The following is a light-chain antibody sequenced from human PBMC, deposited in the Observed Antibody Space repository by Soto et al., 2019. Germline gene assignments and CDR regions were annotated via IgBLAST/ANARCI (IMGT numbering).Light chain of an antibody. Sequence: EIVLAQSPATQSLSPGERATLSCRASQSVSNYLAWYQHKPGQAPRLLIYDASNRATGIPARFSGSGSGTDFTLTISSLEPEDFAVYYCQQRSALTFGGGTKVDIK. J-gene: IGKJ4*01. CDR2: DAS. V-gene: IGKV3-11*01. CDR3: QQRSALT. CDR1: QSVSNY.